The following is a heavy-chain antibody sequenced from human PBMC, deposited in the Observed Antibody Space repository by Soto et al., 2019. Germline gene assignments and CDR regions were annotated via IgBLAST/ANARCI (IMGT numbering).Heavy chain of an antibody. D-gene: IGHD1-20*01. CDR3: VRDRRISGINRGLDY. J-gene: IGHJ4*02. CDR2: ITSSSSYI. Sequence: AGGSLRLSCAASGFTFSLYSMIWVRQAPGKGLEWVASITSSSSYIYYEDSLKGRFTISRDNAKNSLFLQLDSLRAEDTAVYYCVRDRRISGINRGLDYWGRGTLVTAPQ. V-gene: IGHV3-21*04. CDR1: GFTFSLYS.